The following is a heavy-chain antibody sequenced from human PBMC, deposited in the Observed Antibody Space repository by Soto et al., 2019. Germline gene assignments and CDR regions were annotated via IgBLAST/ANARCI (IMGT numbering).Heavy chain of an antibody. V-gene: IGHV3-43*01. CDR3: AKGPTFHYFDY. CDR1: GFTFDDYT. Sequence: EVQLVESGGVVVQPGGSLRLSCAASGFTFDDYTMHWVHQAPGKGLEWVSLISWDGGSTYYADSVKGRFTISRDNSKNSLYLQMNSLRTEDTALYYCAKGPTFHYFDYWGQGTLVTVSS. CDR2: ISWDGGST. D-gene: IGHD2-21*01. J-gene: IGHJ4*02.